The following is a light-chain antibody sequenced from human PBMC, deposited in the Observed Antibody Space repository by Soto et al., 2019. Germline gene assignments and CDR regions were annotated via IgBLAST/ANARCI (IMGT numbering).Light chain of an antibody. CDR1: QTISSW. Sequence: DIQMTQSPSTLSGSVGDRVTITCRASQTISSWLAWYQQKPGKAPKLLIYKASTLKSGVPSRFSGRGSGTEFTLTISSQQPDDFATYYCQHYSSYSEAFGQGTKVELK. J-gene: IGKJ1*01. V-gene: IGKV1-5*03. CDR2: KAS. CDR3: QHYSSYSEA.